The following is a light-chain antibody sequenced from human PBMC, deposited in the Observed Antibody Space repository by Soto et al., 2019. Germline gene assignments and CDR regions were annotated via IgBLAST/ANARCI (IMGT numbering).Light chain of an antibody. CDR2: DAS. CDR1: QNLRSS. CDR3: QQRSNWPPN. J-gene: IGKJ5*01. V-gene: IGKV3-11*01. Sequence: VMTQSPATLSVSPRERATLSCRASQNLRSSLAWYQQKPGQAPRLLIYDASNRATGIPARFSGSGSGTDFTLTISSLEPEDFAVYYCQQRSNWPPNFGQGTRLEI.